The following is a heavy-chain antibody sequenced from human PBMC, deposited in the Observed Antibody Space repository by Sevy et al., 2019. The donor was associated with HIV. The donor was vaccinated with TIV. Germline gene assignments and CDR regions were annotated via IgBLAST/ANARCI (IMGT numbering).Heavy chain of an antibody. CDR3: AGLKGVVVVPAIIGWFDP. V-gene: IGHV3-23*01. CDR1: GFTFSSYA. J-gene: IGHJ5*02. Sequence: GGSLRLSCAASGFTFSSYAMSWVRQAPGKGLEWVSAISGSGGSTYYADSVKGRFPISRDNSKNTVYLQMNSLRAEDTAVYYFAGLKGVVVVPAIIGWFDPCGQGTLFTVSS. CDR2: ISGSGGST. D-gene: IGHD2-21*02.